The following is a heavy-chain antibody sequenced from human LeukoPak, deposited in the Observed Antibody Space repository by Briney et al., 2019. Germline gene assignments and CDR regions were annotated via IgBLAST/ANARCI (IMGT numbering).Heavy chain of an antibody. CDR2: ISGSGGST. CDR3: AKGGSSSGRLYYHGMDV. CDR1: GFTFSSYA. V-gene: IGHV3-23*01. J-gene: IGHJ6*02. Sequence: GGSLRLSCAASGFTFSSYAMSWVRQAPGKGLEWVSAISGSGGSTYYADSVKGRFTISRDNSKNTLYLQMNSLRAEDTAGYYCAKGGSSSGRLYYHGMDVWGQGTTVTVSS. D-gene: IGHD6-13*01.